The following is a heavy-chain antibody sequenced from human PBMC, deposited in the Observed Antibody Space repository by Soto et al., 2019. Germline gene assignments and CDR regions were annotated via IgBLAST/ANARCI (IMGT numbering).Heavy chain of an antibody. CDR1: GDSVSSNSAA. CDR2: TYYRSKWYN. D-gene: IGHD6-6*01. J-gene: IGHJ6*03. V-gene: IGHV6-1*01. CDR3: ARDKGYSSSPSSYYYMDV. Sequence: QTLSLTCAISGDSVSSNSAAWNWIRQSPSRGLEWLGRTYYRSKWYNDYAVSVKSRITINPDTSKNQFSLQLNSVTPEDTAVYYCARDKGYSSSPSSYYYMDVWGKGTTVTVSS.